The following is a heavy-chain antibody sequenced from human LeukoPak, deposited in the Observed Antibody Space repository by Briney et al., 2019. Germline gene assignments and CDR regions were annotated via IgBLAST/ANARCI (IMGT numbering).Heavy chain of an antibody. D-gene: IGHD2-15*01. J-gene: IGHJ4*02. Sequence: SETLSLTCTVYGGSISSYYWSWIRQPAGKGLEWIGRIYTSGSTDYNPSLRSRVTISRDTSKNEFSLKLSSVTAADTAVYYCARDSPPAHCSGGSCYFDHWGQGTLVTVSS. CDR1: GGSISSYY. V-gene: IGHV4-4*07. CDR2: IYTSGST. CDR3: ARDSPPAHCSGGSCYFDH.